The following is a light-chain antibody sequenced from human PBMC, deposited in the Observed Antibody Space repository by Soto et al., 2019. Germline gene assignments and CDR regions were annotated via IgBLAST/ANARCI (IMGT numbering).Light chain of an antibody. Sequence: DVVLTQSPPSLPVTLGQPASISCRSSQSLVYRDGNTHLNWFQQRPGQSPRRLIYMVSTRDSGVPDIFSGSGSGTDFTLKISGVEAEDVGVYYCMQGTHWPPTFGQGTKVEIK. V-gene: IGKV2-30*01. J-gene: IGKJ1*01. CDR3: MQGTHWPPT. CDR2: MVS. CDR1: QSLVYRDGNTH.